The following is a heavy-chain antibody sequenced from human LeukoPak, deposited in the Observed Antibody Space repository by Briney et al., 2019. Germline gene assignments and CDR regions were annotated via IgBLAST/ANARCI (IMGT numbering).Heavy chain of an antibody. CDR2: IYYSGST. CDR3: ARGYVDLRDGYNDAFDI. CDR1: GGSISTYY. Sequence: PPETLSLTCTVSGGSISTYYWSWIRQPPGKGLEWIGYIYYSGSTNYNPSLKSRVTISVDTSKNQFSLKLSSVTAADTAVYYCARGYVDLRDGYNDAFDIWGQGTMVTVSS. V-gene: IGHV4-59*01. D-gene: IGHD5-24*01. J-gene: IGHJ3*02.